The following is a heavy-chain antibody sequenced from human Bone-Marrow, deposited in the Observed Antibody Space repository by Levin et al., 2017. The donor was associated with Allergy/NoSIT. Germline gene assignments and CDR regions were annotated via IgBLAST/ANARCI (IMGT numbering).Heavy chain of an antibody. J-gene: IGHJ4*02. CDR3: ARGRRSTMIVVVTLEFDY. CDR2: IYYSGST. V-gene: IGHV4-31*03. CDR1: GGSISSGGYY. D-gene: IGHD3-22*01. Sequence: SETLSLTCTVSGGSISSGGYYWSWIRQHPGKGLEWIGYIYYSGSTYYNPSLKSRVTISVDTSKNQFSLKLSSVTAADTAVYYCARGRRSTMIVVVTLEFDYWGQGTLVTVSS.